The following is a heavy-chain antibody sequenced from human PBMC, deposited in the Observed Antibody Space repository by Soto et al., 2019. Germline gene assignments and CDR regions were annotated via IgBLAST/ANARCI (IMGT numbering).Heavy chain of an antibody. J-gene: IGHJ4*02. CDR3: ARGEVYYDFWSGNYRPKSPYYFDY. CDR1: GGSLSIYY. Sequence: PSGTLSLTCTVSGGSLSIYYWGWIRQPPGKGLEWIGYIYYSGSTNYNPSLKSRVTISVNTSKNQFSLKLSSVTAADTAVYYCARGEVYYDFWSGNYRPKSPYYFDYWGQGTPVTVSP. CDR2: IYYSGST. V-gene: IGHV4-59*01. D-gene: IGHD3-3*01.